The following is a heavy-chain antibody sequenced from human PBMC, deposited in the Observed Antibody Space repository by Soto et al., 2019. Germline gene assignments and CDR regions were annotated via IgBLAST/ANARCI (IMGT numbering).Heavy chain of an antibody. D-gene: IGHD3-22*01. V-gene: IGHV1-46*01. CDR2: INPSGGST. Sequence: GASVKVSCKASGYTFTSYYMHWVRQAPGQGLEWMGIINPSGGSTSYAQKFQGRVNMTRDTSTSRVYMELSSLRSEDTAVYYCARNLEGIHDSSGSGRNWFDPWG. CDR3: ARNLEGIHDSSGSGRNWFDP. J-gene: IGHJ5*02. CDR1: GYTFTSYY.